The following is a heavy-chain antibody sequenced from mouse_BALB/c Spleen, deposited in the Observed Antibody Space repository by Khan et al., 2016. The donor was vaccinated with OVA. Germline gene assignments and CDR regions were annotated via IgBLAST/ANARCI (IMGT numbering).Heavy chain of an antibody. V-gene: IGHV9-3-1*01. Sequence: SQLVQSGPELKKPGETVQISCTASGYTFTNYGMNWVKQAPGKGLKWMGWINTYTGQPTYPDEFKGRFAFSLETSASTTYLQINYLTNEDTATNFWASSNSYCYFDCWGAGTTVSVSA. D-gene: IGHD4-1*02. CDR1: GYTFTNYG. CDR2: INTYTGQP. CDR3: ASSNSYCYFDC. J-gene: IGHJ1*01.